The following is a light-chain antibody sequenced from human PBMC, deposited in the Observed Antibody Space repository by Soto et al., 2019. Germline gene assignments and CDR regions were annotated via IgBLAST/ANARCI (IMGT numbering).Light chain of an antibody. CDR2: SAS. J-gene: IGKJ5*01. CDR3: QQSYSTPIT. Sequence: DIHMTQSPSSLSASVADRVTISCRASQSISSYLNWYQQKPGKAPNLLIYSASSLQSGVPSRFSGSGSATDFTLTISSLQPEDFATYYCQQSYSTPITFGQGTRLEI. V-gene: IGKV1-39*01. CDR1: QSISSY.